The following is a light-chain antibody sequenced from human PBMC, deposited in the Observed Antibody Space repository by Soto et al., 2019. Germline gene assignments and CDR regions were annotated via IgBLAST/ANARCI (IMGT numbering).Light chain of an antibody. V-gene: IGKV3-20*01. CDR3: QQYGSSPTT. CDR2: GAS. J-gene: IGKJ1*01. Sequence: EIVLTQSPGTLSLSPGERATLSCRASQSVSSSYLAWYQQKPGQAPGLLIYGASSRATGIPDRFSGSGSGTDFTLTISRLEPEDFAVYYCQQYGSSPTTFGQGTKVDIK. CDR1: QSVSSSY.